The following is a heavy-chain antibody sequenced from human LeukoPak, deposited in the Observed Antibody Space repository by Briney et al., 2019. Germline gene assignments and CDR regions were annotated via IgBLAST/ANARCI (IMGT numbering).Heavy chain of an antibody. V-gene: IGHV3-48*01. CDR3: ARYCSSTSCYEGSAEYFQH. CDR1: GFTFSSYS. CDR2: ISSSSSTI. D-gene: IGHD2-2*01. J-gene: IGHJ1*01. Sequence: GGSLRLSCAASGFTFSSYSMNWVRQAPGKGLEWVSYISSSSSTIYYADSVKGRFTISRDNAKNSLYLQMSSLRAEDTAVYYCARYCSSTSCYEGSAEYFQHWGQSTLVMVSS.